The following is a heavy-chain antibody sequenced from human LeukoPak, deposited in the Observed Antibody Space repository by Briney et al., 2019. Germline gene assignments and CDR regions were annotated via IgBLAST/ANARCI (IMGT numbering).Heavy chain of an antibody. CDR3: ARGFVHAFDI. D-gene: IGHD6-6*01. Sequence: PGGSLRLSCAASGFAFSTYDMHWVRQATGKGLEWVSAIGVAGDTDYPGSVKGRFTISRENAKNSLYLQMNSLRAGDTAVYYCARGFVHAFDIWGQGTMVTVSS. V-gene: IGHV3-13*04. J-gene: IGHJ3*02. CDR2: IGVAGDT. CDR1: GFAFSTYD.